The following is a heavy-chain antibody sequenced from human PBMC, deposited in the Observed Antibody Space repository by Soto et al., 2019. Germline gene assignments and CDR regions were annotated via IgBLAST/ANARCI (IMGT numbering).Heavy chain of an antibody. D-gene: IGHD2-15*01. CDR1: GFTFSSYA. CDR2: ISGGGDST. J-gene: IGHJ4*02. Sequence: GGSLRLSCAASGFTFSSYALTWVRQAPGKGLEWVSPISGGGDSTYYADSVKGRFTISRDNSKNTLYLQMISLRVEDTAVYYCAKIRGFCSGAGCRSYFDFWGPGTLVTVSS. V-gene: IGHV3-23*01. CDR3: AKIRGFCSGAGCRSYFDF.